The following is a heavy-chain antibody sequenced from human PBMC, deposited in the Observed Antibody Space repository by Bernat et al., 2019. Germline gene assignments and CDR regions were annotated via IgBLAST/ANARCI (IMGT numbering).Heavy chain of an antibody. D-gene: IGHD2/OR15-2a*01. Sequence: EVQLVESGGGLVQPGGSLRLSCAASGFAFSNYEMNWVRQAPGKGLEWLSYIENDGSRTYYAGSVKGRFTISRDNAKDSLYLHMNSLRAEDTAVYYCARWFRASPTSLWYFDLWGRGTLVAVSS. CDR1: GFAFSNYE. CDR2: IENDGSRT. V-gene: IGHV3-48*03. CDR3: ARWFRASPTSLWYFDL. J-gene: IGHJ2*01.